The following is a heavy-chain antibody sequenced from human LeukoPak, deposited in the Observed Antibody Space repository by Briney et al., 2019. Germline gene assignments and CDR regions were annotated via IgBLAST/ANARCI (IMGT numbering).Heavy chain of an antibody. Sequence: GGSLRLSCAASGFTFSISAMSWVRQAPGKGLEWGSATSGSGGSTYYADSVKGRFTISRDNSKNTLYLQMNSRRAEDTAVYYCAKAPPGYSYGYYFDYWGQGTLVTVSS. CDR1: GFTFSISA. CDR3: AKAPPGYSYGYYFDY. CDR2: TSGSGGST. J-gene: IGHJ4*02. V-gene: IGHV3-23*01. D-gene: IGHD5-18*01.